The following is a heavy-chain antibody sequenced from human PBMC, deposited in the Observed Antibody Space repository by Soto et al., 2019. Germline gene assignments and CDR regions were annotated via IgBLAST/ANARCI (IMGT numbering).Heavy chain of an antibody. CDR3: ATAGWYSSSYNDY. D-gene: IGHD6-6*01. CDR1: GYSFTSYW. V-gene: IGHV5-51*01. CDR2: IYPGDSDT. J-gene: IGHJ4*02. Sequence: PGESLKISCNGSGYSFTSYWICWVRQMPGKGLEWMGIIYPGDSDTRYSPSFQGQVTISADKSISTAYLQWSSLKASDTAMYYCATAGWYSSSYNDYWGQGTLVTVSS.